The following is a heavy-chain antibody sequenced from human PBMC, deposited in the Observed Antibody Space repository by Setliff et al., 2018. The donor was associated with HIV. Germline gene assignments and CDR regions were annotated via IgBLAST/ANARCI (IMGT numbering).Heavy chain of an antibody. J-gene: IGHJ4*02. CDR3: ARWHPPYGFWEEDY. CDR2: IYYSGST. V-gene: IGHV4-39*01. D-gene: IGHD3-10*01. Sequence: SETLSLTCTVSGDSIGSSGCYWAWIRQPPGKGLEWIGNIYYSGSTYYNPSLKTRVTISVDGSKNQFSLKLKSVTAADTAVYYCARWHPPYGFWEEDYWGQGILVTVSS. CDR1: GDSIGSSGCY.